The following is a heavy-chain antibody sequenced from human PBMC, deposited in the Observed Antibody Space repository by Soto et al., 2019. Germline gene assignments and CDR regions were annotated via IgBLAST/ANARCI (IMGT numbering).Heavy chain of an antibody. J-gene: IGHJ4*02. D-gene: IGHD2-15*01. V-gene: IGHV1-18*01. Sequence: ASVKVSCKASGYTLSDFGISWVRQAPGQGLEWMGWISPYNDDTKYAQKFQDRVTMTTDTSTGTGYMEMRSLRSDDTAVYYCAREYCSGGSCYGVDYWGQGTRVTVSS. CDR2: ISPYNDDT. CDR1: GYTLSDFG. CDR3: AREYCSGGSCYGVDY.